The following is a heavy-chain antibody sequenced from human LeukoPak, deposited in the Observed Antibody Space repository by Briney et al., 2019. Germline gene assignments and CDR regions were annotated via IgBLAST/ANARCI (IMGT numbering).Heavy chain of an antibody. V-gene: IGHV3-66*01. Sequence: GESLRHSCGDSAFTGPGKERIYLRQPPEKGLEWVSRISDSGDKRYADSVQGRFTISVDSSHNTLFLQMDGLRVEDTAVYYCVVSLSSPGAFDYWGQGTLVTVSS. J-gene: IGHJ4*02. D-gene: IGHD2-8*02. CDR3: VVSLSSPGAFDY. CDR2: ISDSGDK. CDR1: AFTGPGKE.